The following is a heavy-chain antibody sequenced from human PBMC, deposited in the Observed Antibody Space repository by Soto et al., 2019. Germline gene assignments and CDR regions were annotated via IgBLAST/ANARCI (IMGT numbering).Heavy chain of an antibody. CDR2: IIPIFGTA. D-gene: IGHD5-18*01. V-gene: IGHV1-69*13. CDR3: ARASREVLDTAMVLHYYYYAMDV. Sequence: GASVKVSCKASGGTFSSYAISWVRQAPGQGLEWMGGIIPIFGTANYAQKFQGRVTITADESTSTAYMELSSLRSEDTAVYYCARASREVLDTAMVLHYYYYAMDVWGQGTTVTVSS. J-gene: IGHJ6*02. CDR1: GGTFSSYA.